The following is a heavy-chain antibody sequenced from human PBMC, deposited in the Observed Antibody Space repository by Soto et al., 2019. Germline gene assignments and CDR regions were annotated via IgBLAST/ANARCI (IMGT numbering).Heavy chain of an antibody. V-gene: IGHV1-46*03. CDR1: GYTFTSYY. J-gene: IGHJ6*03. CDR2: INPSGGST. CDR3: ARDRTVRGVIIPPVRYYYYMDV. Sequence: QVQLVQSGAEVKKPGASVKVSCKASGYTFTSYYMHWVRQAPGQGLEWMGIINPSGGSTSYAQKFQGRVTMTRDTSTSTVYMELSSLRSEDTAVYYCARDRTVRGVIIPPVRYYYYMDVWGKGTTVTVSS. D-gene: IGHD3-10*01.